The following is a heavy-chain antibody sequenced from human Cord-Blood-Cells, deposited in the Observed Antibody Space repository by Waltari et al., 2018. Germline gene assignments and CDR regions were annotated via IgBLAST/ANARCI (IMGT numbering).Heavy chain of an antibody. CDR1: GYTFTGYY. V-gene: IGHV1-2*07. D-gene: IGHD3-10*01. CDR2: INPNSGGT. Sequence: QVQLVQSGAEVKKPGASVKVSCKASGYTFTGYYMHWVRQAPGQGLEWMGWINPNSGGTNEEHKFQGRVTMTRDTSISTAYMELSRLRSDDTAVYYCARVSDGGNYYYGMDVWGQGP. J-gene: IGHJ6*02. CDR3: ARVSDGGNYYYGMDV.